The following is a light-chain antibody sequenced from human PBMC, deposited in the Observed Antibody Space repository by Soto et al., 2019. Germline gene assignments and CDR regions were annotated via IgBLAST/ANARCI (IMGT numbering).Light chain of an antibody. J-gene: IGKJ2*01. Sequence: ETVMTQSPATLSVSPGERATLSCRASQSIGNYLAWFQQKPGQSPRLLIYGASTRATGVPVRFSGAGSGTEFTLTISILQSEDFAVYYCQKYNNWPPEYTFGQGTKLEIK. CDR2: GAS. CDR1: QSIGNY. CDR3: QKYNNWPPEYT. V-gene: IGKV3-15*01.